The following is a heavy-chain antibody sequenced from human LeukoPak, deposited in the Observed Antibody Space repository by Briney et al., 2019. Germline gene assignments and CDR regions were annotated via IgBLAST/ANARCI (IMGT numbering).Heavy chain of an antibody. CDR3: ARATTGLPWFGEPDGYFDY. D-gene: IGHD3-10*01. CDR2: INHSGST. CDR1: GGSFSGYY. Sequence: SETLSLTCAVYGGSFSGYYWSWIRQPPGKGLEWIGEINHSGSTNYNPSLKSRFTIPVDQSKNQFSLKLSSVTAADTAVYYCARATTGLPWFGEPDGYFDYWGQGTLLTVSS. V-gene: IGHV4-34*01. J-gene: IGHJ4*02.